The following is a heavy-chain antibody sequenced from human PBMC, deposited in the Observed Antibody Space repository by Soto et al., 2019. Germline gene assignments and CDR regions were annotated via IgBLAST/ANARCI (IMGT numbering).Heavy chain of an antibody. CDR3: ARSGPCTSTSCYGGFDY. Sequence: QVQLVQSGAEVMQPGASVKVSCKASGYTFSNYAIHWVRQAPGQRLEWMGWINAGNGNTKYSQKFQGRVTITKDTSANTVYMELSGLRSEDTAVYYCARSGPCTSTSCYGGFDYWGQGTLVTVSS. D-gene: IGHD2-2*01. V-gene: IGHV1-3*01. CDR2: INAGNGNT. CDR1: GYTFSNYA. J-gene: IGHJ4*02.